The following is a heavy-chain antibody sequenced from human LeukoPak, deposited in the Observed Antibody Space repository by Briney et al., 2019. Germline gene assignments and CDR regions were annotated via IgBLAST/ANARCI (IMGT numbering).Heavy chain of an antibody. CDR3: AKDISGSSGWSRFDY. J-gene: IGHJ4*02. Sequence: GRSLRLSCAASGFTFDDYAMHWVRQAPGKGLEWVSGISWNSGSIGYADSVKGRFTISRDNAKNSLYLHMNSLRAEDTALYYCAKDISGSSGWSRFDYWGQGTLVTVSS. CDR1: GFTFDDYA. CDR2: ISWNSGSI. V-gene: IGHV3-9*01. D-gene: IGHD6-19*01.